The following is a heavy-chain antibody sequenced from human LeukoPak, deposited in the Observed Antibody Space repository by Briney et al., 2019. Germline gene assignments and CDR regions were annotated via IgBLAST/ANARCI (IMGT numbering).Heavy chain of an antibody. D-gene: IGHD6-19*01. V-gene: IGHV1-18*01. J-gene: IGHJ4*02. CDR3: ARDRWPGIAVAGTTFDY. Sequence: GASVKVSCKASGYTFTSYGISWVRQAPGQGLEWMGWISAHNGNTNYAQKLQGRVTMTTDTSTSTAYMELRSLRSDDTAVYYCARDRWPGIAVAGTTFDYWGQGTLVTVSS. CDR2: ISAHNGNT. CDR1: GYTFTSYG.